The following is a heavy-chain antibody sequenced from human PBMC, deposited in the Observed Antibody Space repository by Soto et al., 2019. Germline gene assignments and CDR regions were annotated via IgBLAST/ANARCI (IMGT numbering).Heavy chain of an antibody. CDR3: AELPVVITGYYFDY. Sequence: GGSLRLSCAASGFTFRDYAMSWVRQAPGKGLEWVSVSSGSGGSTYYADSVKGRFTISRDNSKNTLYLHMHSLRAEDTAVYYCAELPVVITGYYFDYWGQGTLVTVSS. D-gene: IGHD3-22*01. J-gene: IGHJ4*02. CDR2: SSGSGGST. V-gene: IGHV3-23*01. CDR1: GFTFRDYA.